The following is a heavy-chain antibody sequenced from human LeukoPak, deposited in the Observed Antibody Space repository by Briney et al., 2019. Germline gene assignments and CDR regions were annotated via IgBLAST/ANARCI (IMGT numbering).Heavy chain of an antibody. Sequence: EASVKVSCMASGYTYTGYYRHWVRQAPGQRLEWMGWINPNSGGTNSAQKFQGRVTLTRDTSISTAYLELSSLRSDDTAVYYCARDLGSGWIILDDWGQGSLVTVSS. V-gene: IGHV1-2*02. CDR2: INPNSGGT. D-gene: IGHD6-19*01. J-gene: IGHJ4*02. CDR3: ARDLGSGWIILDD. CDR1: GYTYTGYY.